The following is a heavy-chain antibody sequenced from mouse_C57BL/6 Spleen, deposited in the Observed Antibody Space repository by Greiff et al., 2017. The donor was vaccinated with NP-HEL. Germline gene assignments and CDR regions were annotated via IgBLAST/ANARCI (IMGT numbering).Heavy chain of an antibody. Sequence: QVQLQQPGAELVMPGASVKLSCKASGYTFTSYWMHWVKQRPGQGLEWIGEIDPSDSYTNYNQKFKGKSTLTVDKSSSTAYMQLSSLTSEDSAVYYCARSYYGNYYFGCWGQGTTLTVSS. V-gene: IGHV1-69*01. D-gene: IGHD2-10*01. CDR1: GYTFTSYW. CDR3: ARSYYGNYYFGC. CDR2: IDPSDSYT. J-gene: IGHJ2*01.